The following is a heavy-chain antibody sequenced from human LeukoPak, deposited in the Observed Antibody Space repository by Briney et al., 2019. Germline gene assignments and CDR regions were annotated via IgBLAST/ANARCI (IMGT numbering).Heavy chain of an antibody. J-gene: IGHJ4*02. V-gene: IGHV3-73*01. CDR1: GFTFSDSA. CDR2: IRSKSNSHAT. CDR3: KAGLRY. Sequence: GGSLRLSCAASGFTFSDSAMHWVRQASGKGLEWVGRIRSKSNSHATAYAASVQGRFTISRDDSNNTMYLQMNSLKSEDTAIYYCKAGLRYWGQGILVAVSS.